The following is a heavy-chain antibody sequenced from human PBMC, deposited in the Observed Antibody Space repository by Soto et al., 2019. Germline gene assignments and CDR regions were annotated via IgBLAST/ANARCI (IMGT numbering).Heavy chain of an antibody. CDR3: ARATYVYFGMHV. CDR1: GFTFSSYW. CDR2: IKQDGSEE. Sequence: PGGSLRLSCAASGFTFSSYWMNWVRQAPGKGLEWVANIKQDGSEENYVDSVKRRFTISRDNAKNSLYLQMNSLRAEDTAVYYCARATYVYFGMHVWGLGTTVTVSS. D-gene: IGHD2-21*01. V-gene: IGHV3-7*01. J-gene: IGHJ6*02.